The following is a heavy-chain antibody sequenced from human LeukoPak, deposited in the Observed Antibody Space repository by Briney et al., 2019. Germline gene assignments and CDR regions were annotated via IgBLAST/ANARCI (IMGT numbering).Heavy chain of an antibody. CDR1: GFTVSSYG. CDR3: ARDRANRYFDL. Sequence: PGGSLRLSCVASGFTVSSYGMHWVRQAPGKGLEWVAVIWYDGSNKYYADSVKGRFTISKDNSKNTLNLQMNSLRAEDTALYYCARDRANRYFDLWGRGTLVTVSS. CDR2: IWYDGSNK. D-gene: IGHD3-10*01. J-gene: IGHJ2*01. V-gene: IGHV3-33*01.